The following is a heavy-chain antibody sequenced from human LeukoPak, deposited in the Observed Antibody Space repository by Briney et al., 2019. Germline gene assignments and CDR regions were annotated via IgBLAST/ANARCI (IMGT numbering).Heavy chain of an antibody. J-gene: IGHJ4*02. V-gene: IGHV3-64*01. D-gene: IGHD6-13*01. Sequence: RGSLRLSRAASGFTFSSYAMHWVRQAPGKGLEYVSAISSNGGSTYYANSVKGRFTISRDNSKNTLYLQMGSLRAEDMAVYYCARVSHAAAAVAYFDYWGRGTLVTVSS. CDR2: ISSNGGST. CDR1: GFTFSSYA. CDR3: ARVSHAAAAVAYFDY.